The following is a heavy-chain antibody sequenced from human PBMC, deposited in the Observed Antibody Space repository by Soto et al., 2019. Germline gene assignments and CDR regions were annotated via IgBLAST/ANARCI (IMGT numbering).Heavy chain of an antibody. J-gene: IGHJ2*01. CDR1: GFTFGDYG. Sequence: EVQLVESGGGLVRPWRSLRLSCSTSGFTFGDYGMTWFRQATGKGLEWGGLIRSKYYGKTTEYAASATDRFTISIDYSKRIAYLQMNSLKAYETAVYYCTRERWDYGDTKGSFDLWGRGTLITVSS. D-gene: IGHD4-17*01. V-gene: IGHV3-49*05. CDR2: IRSKYYGKTT. CDR3: TRERWDYGDTKGSFDL.